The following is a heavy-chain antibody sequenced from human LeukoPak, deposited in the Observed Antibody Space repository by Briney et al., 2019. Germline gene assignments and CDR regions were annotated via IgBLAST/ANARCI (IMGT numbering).Heavy chain of an antibody. CDR2: MSGNGGSI. CDR3: AKDYDFWSGYYPD. J-gene: IGHJ4*02. D-gene: IGHD3-3*01. V-gene: IGHV3-23*01. CDR1: GFTFSGHA. Sequence: GGSLRHSCAASGFTFSGHAMGWVRQAPGKGLEWVSAMSGNGGSIGYADSVKGRFTISRDNSKNTLYLQMNSLRAEDTAVYYCAKDYDFWSGYYPDWGQGTLVTVSS.